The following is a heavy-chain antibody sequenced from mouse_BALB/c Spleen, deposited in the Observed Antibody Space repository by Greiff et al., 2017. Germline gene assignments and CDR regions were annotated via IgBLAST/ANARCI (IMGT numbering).Heavy chain of an antibody. J-gene: IGHJ4*01. CDR3: ARADLLLRYYAMDY. D-gene: IGHD1-1*01. CDR2: IWGDGST. Sequence: VNLVESGPGLVAPSQSLSITCTVSGFSLTGYGVNWVRQPPGKGLEWLGMIWGDGSTDYNSALKSRLSISKDNSKSQVFLKMNSLQTDDTARYYCARADLLLRYYAMDYWGQGTSVTVSS. V-gene: IGHV2-6-7*01. CDR1: GFSLTGYG.